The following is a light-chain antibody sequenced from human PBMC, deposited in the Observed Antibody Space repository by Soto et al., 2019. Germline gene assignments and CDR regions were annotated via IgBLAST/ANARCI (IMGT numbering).Light chain of an antibody. J-gene: IGKJ3*01. V-gene: IGKV3-20*01. CDR1: QSVSSSY. Sequence: EIVLTQSPGTLSLSPGEGATLSCRASQSVSSSYLAWYQQKPGQAPRLLIYGASSRATGIPDRFSGSGSGTDFTLTISRLEPEDFAVYYCQHYANSPLTFGPGTKVDIK. CDR2: GAS. CDR3: QHYANSPLT.